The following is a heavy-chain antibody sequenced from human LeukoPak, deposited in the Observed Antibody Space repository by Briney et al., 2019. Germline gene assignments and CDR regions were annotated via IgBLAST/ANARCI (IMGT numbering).Heavy chain of an antibody. J-gene: IGHJ4*02. D-gene: IGHD6-6*01. Sequence: ASVKVSCKASGYTFTGHYMHWVRQAPGQGLEWMGRINPNSGGTNYAQKFQGRVTMTRDTSISTAYMELSRLRSDDTAVYYCARPYSSSDPFDYWGQGTLVTVSS. CDR1: GYTFTGHY. V-gene: IGHV1-2*06. CDR2: INPNSGGT. CDR3: ARPYSSSDPFDY.